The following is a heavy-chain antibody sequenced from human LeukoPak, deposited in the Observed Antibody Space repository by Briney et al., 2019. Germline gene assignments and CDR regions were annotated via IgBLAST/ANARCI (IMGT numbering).Heavy chain of an antibody. CDR2: IYYSGST. CDR1: GGSISSYY. V-gene: IGHV4-59*01. J-gene: IGHJ6*03. Sequence: SETLSLTCTVSGGSISSYYWSWIRQPPGKGLEWIGYIYYSGSTNYNPSLKSRVTISVDTSKNQFSLKLRSVTAADTAVYYCARGSGDCSGGSCYSYYYYYYMDVWGKGTTVTISS. D-gene: IGHD2-15*01. CDR3: ARGSGDCSGGSCYSYYYYYYMDV.